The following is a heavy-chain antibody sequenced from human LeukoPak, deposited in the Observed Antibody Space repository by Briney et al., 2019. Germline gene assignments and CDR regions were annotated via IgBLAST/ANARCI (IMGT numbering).Heavy chain of an antibody. V-gene: IGHV4-61*01. D-gene: IGHD3-9*01. CDR3: ARFDYDILTGWTFDY. CDR1: GDSIISDTYY. J-gene: IGHJ4*02. Sequence: PSETLSLTCIVSGDSIISDTYYWGWIRQPPGKGLEWIGRIYTSGSTKYNPSLKSRVTMSVDTSKNQFSLKLSSVTAADTAVYYCARFDYDILTGWTFDYWGQGTLVTVSS. CDR2: IYTSGST.